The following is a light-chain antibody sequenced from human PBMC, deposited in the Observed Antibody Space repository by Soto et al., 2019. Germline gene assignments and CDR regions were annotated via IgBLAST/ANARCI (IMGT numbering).Light chain of an antibody. CDR2: AAS. CDR1: QDINSY. V-gene: IGKV1D-16*01. Sequence: DVQMTQSPSSLSACGGDRVTITCRASQDINSYLAWYQQKPGNAPKSLIYAASSLQTGVPSRFSGSESGTDFTLTISNLQPEDSATYYCQQYNIYPLTFGGGTKVEIK. CDR3: QQYNIYPLT. J-gene: IGKJ4*01.